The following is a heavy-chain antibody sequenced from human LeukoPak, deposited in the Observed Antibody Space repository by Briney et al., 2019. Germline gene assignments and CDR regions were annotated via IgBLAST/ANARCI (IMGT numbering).Heavy chain of an antibody. D-gene: IGHD6-19*01. CDR3: ARHVTYQLIAVAGEFDY. J-gene: IGHJ4*02. Sequence: SETLSLTCTVSGGSISSSSYYWGWIRQSPGKGLEWIGSMYYSGNTYYNPSLKSRVTISVDTSKNQFSLRLSSVTAADTAVYYCARHVTYQLIAVAGEFDYWGQGTLVTVSS. CDR1: GGSISSSSYY. CDR2: MYYSGNT. V-gene: IGHV4-39*01.